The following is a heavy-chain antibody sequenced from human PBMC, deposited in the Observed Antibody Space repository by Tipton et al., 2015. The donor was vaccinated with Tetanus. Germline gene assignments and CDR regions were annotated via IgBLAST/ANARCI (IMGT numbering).Heavy chain of an antibody. D-gene: IGHD1-26*01. CDR3: ARDQARGARGWNYFDY. CDR2: IYSFGST. Sequence: TLSLTCTVSGASISSGGYYWTWIRQRPGKGLEWIGDIYSFGSTYYSPSLKSRVTISVDTSKTQYYLQLNSVTDADTAVYYCARDQARGARGWNYFDYWGQGALVTVSS. J-gene: IGHJ4*02. CDR1: GASISSGGYY. V-gene: IGHV4-31*03.